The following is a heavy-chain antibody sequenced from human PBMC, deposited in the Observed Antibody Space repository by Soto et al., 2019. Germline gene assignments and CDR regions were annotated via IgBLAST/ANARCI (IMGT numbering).Heavy chain of an antibody. D-gene: IGHD3-3*01. J-gene: IGHJ4*02. Sequence: GGSLRLSCAASGFTFSSYAMHWVRQAPGKGLEYVSAISSNGGSTYYANSVKGRFTISRDNSKNTLYLQMGSLRAEDMAVYYCARLPYYDFWSGYPATSQPDYWGQGTLVTVSS. V-gene: IGHV3-64*01. CDR1: GFTFSSYA. CDR2: ISSNGGST. CDR3: ARLPYYDFWSGYPATSQPDY.